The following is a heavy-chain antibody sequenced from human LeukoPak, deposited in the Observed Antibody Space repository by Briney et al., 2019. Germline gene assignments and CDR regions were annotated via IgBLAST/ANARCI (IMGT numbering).Heavy chain of an antibody. V-gene: IGHV4-59*01. J-gene: IGHJ3*01. Sequence: PSETLSLTCTVSGGSIRSYYWSWIRQSPVKGLEWIGFVYHTGSTKYNPSLKSRVSISVDRSKNQFSLKLTSVTAADTAVYYCARGLDYDSSPSDAFDVWGQGTMVTVSS. D-gene: IGHD3-22*01. CDR2: VYHTGST. CDR1: GGSIRSYY. CDR3: ARGLDYDSSPSDAFDV.